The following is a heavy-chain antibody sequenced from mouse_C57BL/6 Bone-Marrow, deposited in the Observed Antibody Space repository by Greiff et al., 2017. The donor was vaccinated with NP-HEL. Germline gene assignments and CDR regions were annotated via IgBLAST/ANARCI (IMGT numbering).Heavy chain of an antibody. J-gene: IGHJ2*01. V-gene: IGHV1-52*01. CDR3: ARPYEGSSYVGGDY. CDR1: GYTFTSYW. CDR2: IDPSDSET. Sequence: VQLQQPGAELVRPGSSVKLSCKASGYTFTSYWMHWVKQRPIQGLEWIGNIDPSDSETHYNQKFKDKATLTVDKSSSTAYMQLSSLTSEDSAVYYWARPYEGSSYVGGDYGGQGTTLTVSS. D-gene: IGHD1-1*01.